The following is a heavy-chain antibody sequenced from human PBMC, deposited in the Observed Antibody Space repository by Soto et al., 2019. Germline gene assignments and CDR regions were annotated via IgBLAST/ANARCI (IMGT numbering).Heavy chain of an antibody. Sequence: QLQLQESGPGLVKPSETLSLTCTVSGGSISSSSNHWGWIRKPPGKGLEWIGNIYYSKNTYYNPSLKSRVTISVDTSKNQFSLRLTSVTAADTAVYYCATHPPYGPLDHWGQGTLVTVSS. J-gene: IGHJ4*02. D-gene: IGHD4-17*01. V-gene: IGHV4-39*01. CDR3: ATHPPYGPLDH. CDR1: GGSISSSSNH. CDR2: IYYSKNT.